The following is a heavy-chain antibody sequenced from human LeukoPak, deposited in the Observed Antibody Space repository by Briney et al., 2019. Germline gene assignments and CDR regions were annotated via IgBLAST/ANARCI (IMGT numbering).Heavy chain of an antibody. D-gene: IGHD1-26*01. Sequence: GXXLXLSCAASGFTFSTYWMHWVRQTPGKGLVWVSRISRDGTTTTYADSVKGRFTISRDNAKNTLYLEMNSLRAEDTAVYFCARDGVGASHDYWGQGTLVTVSS. CDR3: ARDGVGASHDY. J-gene: IGHJ4*02. CDR1: GFTFSTYW. CDR2: ISRDGTTT. V-gene: IGHV3-74*01.